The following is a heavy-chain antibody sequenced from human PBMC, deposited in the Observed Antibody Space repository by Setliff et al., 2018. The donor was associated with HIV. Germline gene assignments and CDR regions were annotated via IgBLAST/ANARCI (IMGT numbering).Heavy chain of an antibody. J-gene: IGHJ4*02. V-gene: IGHV3-23*01. CDR1: GFTFSSYA. D-gene: IGHD6-13*01. Sequence: GGSLRPSCAASGFTFSSYAMSWVRQAPGKGLDWVSAISSSVGSTSYADSVKGRFTISRDNSKKTLYLQMNSLRAEDTAVYYCAKPPRPSSWPQYYFDYGGQGTRVTVSS. CDR2: ISSSVGST. CDR3: AKPPRPSSWPQYYFDY.